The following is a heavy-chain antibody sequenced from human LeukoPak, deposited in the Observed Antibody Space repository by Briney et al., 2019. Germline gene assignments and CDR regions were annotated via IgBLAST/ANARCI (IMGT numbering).Heavy chain of an antibody. CDR3: AREGVTYYDFWSGRGPFDY. Sequence: SETLSLTCAVYGGSFSGYYWSWIRQPPGKGLEWIGEINHSGSTNYNPSLKSRVTMSVDTSKNQFSLKLSSVTAADTAVYYCAREGVTYYDFWSGRGPFDYWGQGTLVTVSS. J-gene: IGHJ4*02. V-gene: IGHV4-34*01. CDR2: INHSGST. CDR1: GGSFSGYY. D-gene: IGHD3-3*01.